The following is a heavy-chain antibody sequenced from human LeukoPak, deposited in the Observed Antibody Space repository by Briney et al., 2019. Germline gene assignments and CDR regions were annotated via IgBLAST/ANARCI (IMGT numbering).Heavy chain of an antibody. V-gene: IGHV4-38-2*02. CDR2: IYHSGST. Sequence: SETLSLTCTVSGYSISSGYYWGWVRQPPVKGLEWIGSIYHSGSTNYNPSLKSRVTMSVDTSKNQFSLKLSSVTAADTAVYYCARDVTGTMVRGVIIGWFDPWGQGTLVTVSS. J-gene: IGHJ5*02. CDR3: ARDVTGTMVRGVIIGWFDP. D-gene: IGHD3-10*01. CDR1: GYSISSGYY.